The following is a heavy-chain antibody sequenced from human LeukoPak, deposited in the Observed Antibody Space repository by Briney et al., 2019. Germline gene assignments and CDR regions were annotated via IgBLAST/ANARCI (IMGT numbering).Heavy chain of an antibody. CDR1: GLTFSTSG. Sequence: SGGSLRLSCTASGLTFSTSGFNWVRQAPGKGLEWVASIGPTGADRYHADSIKGRFTISRDNANNFLYLQMNSLRAEDTAVYYCATETNGRHYDYWGQGTLLTVSS. CDR3: ATETNGRHYDY. V-gene: IGHV3-21*06. J-gene: IGHJ4*02. CDR2: IGPTGADR. D-gene: IGHD1-14*01.